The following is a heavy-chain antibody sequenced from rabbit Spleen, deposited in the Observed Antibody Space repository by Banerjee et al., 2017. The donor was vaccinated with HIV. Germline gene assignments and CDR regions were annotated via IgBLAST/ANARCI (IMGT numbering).Heavy chain of an antibody. CDR2: IAGSSSGFT. CDR3: VRDLTGVIGWNFGW. Sequence: QEQLVESGGGLIQPGGSLKLSCKASGFDFSSYGVSWVRQAPGKGLEWISCIAGSSSGFTYSATWAKGRFTFSKTSSTTVTLQMTSLTAADTATYFCVRDLTGVIGWNFGWWGPGTLVTDS. J-gene: IGHJ4*01. D-gene: IGHD1-1*01. CDR1: GFDFSSYG. V-gene: IGHV1S45*01.